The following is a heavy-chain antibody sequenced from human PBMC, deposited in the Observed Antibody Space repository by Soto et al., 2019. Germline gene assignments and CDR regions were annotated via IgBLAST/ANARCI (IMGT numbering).Heavy chain of an antibody. D-gene: IGHD5-12*01. V-gene: IGHV3-74*01. CDR2: IKGDETNT. J-gene: IGHJ4*02. Sequence: EVQLVESGGGLVQFGGSLRLSCAASGFTFSNYWMHWVRQVPGKGLVWVSRIKGDETNTGYADSVKGRFTISRDNVKNIVYLQMNSVRAEDTAVYYCARGLSGYYGFDYWGQGTLVTVSS. CDR1: GFTFSNYW. CDR3: ARGLSGYYGFDY.